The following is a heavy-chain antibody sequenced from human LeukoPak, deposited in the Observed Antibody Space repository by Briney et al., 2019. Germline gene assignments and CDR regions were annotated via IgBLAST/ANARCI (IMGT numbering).Heavy chain of an antibody. V-gene: IGHV4-59*01. CDR2: IYYSGST. CDR3: ARLGAYDYGSGTGNSFDP. D-gene: IGHD3-10*01. J-gene: IGHJ5*02. Sequence: SETLSLTCTVSGGSISSYYWSWIRQPPGKGLERIGYIYYSGSTNYNPSLKSRVTISVDTSKNQFSLKLSSVTAADTAVYYCARLGAYDYGSGTGNSFDPWCERTIVTVSS. CDR1: GGSISSYY.